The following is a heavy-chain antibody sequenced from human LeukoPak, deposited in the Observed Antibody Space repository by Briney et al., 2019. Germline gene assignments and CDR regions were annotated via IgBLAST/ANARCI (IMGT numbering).Heavy chain of an antibody. J-gene: IGHJ4*02. CDR3: ARQHDYGNYSFGY. CDR2: INPNSGGT. CDR1: GYTFTGYY. D-gene: IGHD4-11*01. Sequence: ASVTLSSKASGYTFTGYYMHWVRQAPGQGLEWMGGINPNSGGTNYAQKFQGRVTMTRDTSICTAYMELSRLRSDDTAVYYCARQHDYGNYSFGYWGERILATVSS. V-gene: IGHV1-2*02.